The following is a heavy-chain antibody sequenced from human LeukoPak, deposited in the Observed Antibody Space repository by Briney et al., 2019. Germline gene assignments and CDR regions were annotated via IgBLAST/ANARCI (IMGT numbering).Heavy chain of an antibody. J-gene: IGHJ3*02. Sequence: PGGSLRLSCAASGFTVSSNYMSWVRQAPGKGLEWVSVTYSGGSTYYADSVKGRFTISRDNSKNTLYLQMNSLRAEDTAVYYCVRSPAPYMVRAIWGGAFDIWGQGTMVTVSS. CDR1: GFTVSSNY. CDR2: TYSGGST. D-gene: IGHD3-10*01. V-gene: IGHV3-66*01. CDR3: VRSPAPYMVRAIWGGAFDI.